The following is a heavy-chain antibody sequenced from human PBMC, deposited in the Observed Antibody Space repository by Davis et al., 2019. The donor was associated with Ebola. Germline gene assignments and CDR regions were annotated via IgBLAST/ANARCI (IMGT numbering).Heavy chain of an antibody. CDR3: ARAPSYLPGGY. CDR1: GGSIRSYY. D-gene: IGHD3-10*01. J-gene: IGHJ4*02. Sequence: SEPLSLTCTVSGGSIRSYYWSWIRQPPGKGLEWLGYIYYSGSTNYNPSLKSRVTISVDTSKNQFSLKLSSVTAADTAVYYCARAPSYLPGGYWGQGTLVTVSS. CDR2: IYYSGST. V-gene: IGHV4-59*12.